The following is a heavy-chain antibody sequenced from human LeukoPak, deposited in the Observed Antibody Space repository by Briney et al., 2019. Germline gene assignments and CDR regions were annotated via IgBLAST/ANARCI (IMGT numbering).Heavy chain of an antibody. CDR1: GGSFSGYY. J-gene: IGHJ5*02. CDR3: ARGYIKPDRPWFDP. D-gene: IGHD2-15*01. CDR2: INHSGST. V-gene: IGHV4-34*01. Sequence: PSETLSPTCAVYGGSFSGYYWSWIRQPPGKGLEWIGEINHSGSTNYNPSLKSRVTISVDTSKNQFSLKLSSVTAADTAVYYCARGYIKPDRPWFDPWGQGTLVTVSS.